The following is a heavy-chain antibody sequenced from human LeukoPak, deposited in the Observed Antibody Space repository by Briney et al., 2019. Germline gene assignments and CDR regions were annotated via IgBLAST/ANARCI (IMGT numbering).Heavy chain of an antibody. V-gene: IGHV3-30*18. J-gene: IGHJ4*02. CDR2: ISSDGSNA. Sequence: GRSLRLSCAASGFTFSSYGMHWVRQAPGKGLEWVAVISSDGSNAYYADSVKGRFTMSRDNSKNTLFVQMNSLRAEDTAVYYCAKDLSGRKGPVDYWGQGTLVTVSS. CDR3: AKDLSGRKGPVDY. D-gene: IGHD3-10*01. CDR1: GFTFSSYG.